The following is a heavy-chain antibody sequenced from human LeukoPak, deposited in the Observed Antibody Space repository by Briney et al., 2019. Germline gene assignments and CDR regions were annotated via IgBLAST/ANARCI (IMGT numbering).Heavy chain of an antibody. Sequence: PSETLSLTCAVYGGSFSSYYWSWIRQPPGKGLEWIGEINHSGSTNYNPSLKSRVTISVDKSKNQFSLKLSCVTAADTAVYYCARDTGRIYGSGSYFRWGQGTLVTVSS. CDR3: ARDTGRIYGSGSYFR. D-gene: IGHD3-10*01. CDR2: INHSGST. CDR1: GGSFSSYY. V-gene: IGHV4-34*01. J-gene: IGHJ4*02.